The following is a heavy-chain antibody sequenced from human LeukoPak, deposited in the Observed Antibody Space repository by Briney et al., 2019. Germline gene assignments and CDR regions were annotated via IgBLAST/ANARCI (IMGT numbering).Heavy chain of an antibody. CDR3: ARDSEDTTMGPGY. Sequence: VASVTVSCTASRYTFTGYYMHWVRQAPGQGLEWMGIINPSGGSTSYAQKFQGRVTMTRDMSTSTVYMELSSLRSEDTAVYYCARDSEDTTMGPGYWGQGTLVTVSS. CDR1: RYTFTGYY. V-gene: IGHV1-46*01. CDR2: INPSGGST. D-gene: IGHD5-18*01. J-gene: IGHJ4*02.